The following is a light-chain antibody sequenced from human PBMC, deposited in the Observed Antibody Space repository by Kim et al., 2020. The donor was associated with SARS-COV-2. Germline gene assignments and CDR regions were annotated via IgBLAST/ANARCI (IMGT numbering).Light chain of an antibody. J-gene: IGLJ1*01. CDR2: GNS. CDR1: RSNSGAGYD. Sequence: VTITCTGSRSNSGAGYDVHWYQQLPGTAPKLLIYGNSNRPSGVPDRFSGSKSGTSASLAITGLQAEDEADYYCQSYDSSLSVNYVFGTGTKVTVL. V-gene: IGLV1-40*01. CDR3: QSYDSSLSVNYV.